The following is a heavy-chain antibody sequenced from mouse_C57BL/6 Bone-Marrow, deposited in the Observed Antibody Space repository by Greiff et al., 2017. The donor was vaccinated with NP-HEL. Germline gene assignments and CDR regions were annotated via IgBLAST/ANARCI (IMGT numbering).Heavy chain of an antibody. V-gene: IGHV1-55*01. CDR1: GYTFTSYL. CDR2: IYPGSGST. J-gene: IGHJ4*01. CDR3: ASFITTMDY. D-gene: IGHD1-1*01. Sequence: QVQLKQPGAELVKPGASVKMSCKASGYTFTSYLITWVKQRPGQGLEWIGDIYPGSGSTNYNEKFKSKATLTVDTSSSTAYMQLSSLTSEDSAVYYCASFITTMDYWGQGTSVTVSS.